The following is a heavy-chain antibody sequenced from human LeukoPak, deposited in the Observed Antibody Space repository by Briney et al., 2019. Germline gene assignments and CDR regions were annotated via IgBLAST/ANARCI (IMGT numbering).Heavy chain of an antibody. CDR1: GFTFSVYW. D-gene: IGHD5-24*01. CDR3: ARVRDGPDY. Sequence: PGGSLRLSCAASGFTFSVYWMHCVRRGPGKGLVWVSRINSDGSDTRHADSVNGRFTISRDNAKNMVFLEMNSLRVEDTAVYYCARVRDGPDYWGQGTLVTVSS. J-gene: IGHJ4*02. CDR2: INSDGSDT. V-gene: IGHV3-74*01.